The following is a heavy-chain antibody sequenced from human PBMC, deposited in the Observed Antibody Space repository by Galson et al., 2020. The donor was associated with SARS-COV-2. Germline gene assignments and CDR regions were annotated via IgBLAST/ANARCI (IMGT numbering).Heavy chain of an antibody. Sequence: SQTLSLTCTVSGASVRSYYWTWIRQPAGKGLECIGRVYISGISATTTPLKSRLTMSVDTTKNQVSLKLTSVTAPDTAVYYCARVAMSGWHKNYFDYWGQGTLVTVAS. CDR1: GASVRSYY. V-gene: IGHV4-4*07. D-gene: IGHD6-19*01. CDR3: ARVAMSGWHKNYFDY. CDR2: VYISGIS. J-gene: IGHJ4*02.